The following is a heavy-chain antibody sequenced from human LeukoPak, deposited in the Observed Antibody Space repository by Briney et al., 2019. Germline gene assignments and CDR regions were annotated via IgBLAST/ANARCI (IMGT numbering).Heavy chain of an antibody. CDR2: ISYDGSNQ. CDR1: GFTFSSYG. D-gene: IGHD3-22*01. Sequence: GGSLRLSCAASGFTFSSYGMHWVRQAPGKGLEWVAVISYDGSNQYHAESVKGRFTLSRDNAKNTLYLQMNSLRAEDTAVYYCAKQGPYDSSAYLFDYWGQGTLVTVSS. CDR3: AKQGPYDSSAYLFDY. J-gene: IGHJ4*02. V-gene: IGHV3-30*18.